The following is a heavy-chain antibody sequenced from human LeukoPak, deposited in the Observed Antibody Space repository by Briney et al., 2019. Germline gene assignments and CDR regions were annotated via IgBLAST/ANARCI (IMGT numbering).Heavy chain of an antibody. CDR2: INHSGST. CDR3: ARSGQRTGTTAYYYYMDV. Sequence: SETLSLTCAVYDGSFSPYYCSWIRQPPGKGLEWIGEINHSGSTNYNPSLKSRVTISVDTSKNQFSLKLSSVTAADTAVYYFARSGQRTGTTAYYYYMDVWGKGTTVTVSS. J-gene: IGHJ6*03. D-gene: IGHD1-1*01. CDR1: DGSFSPYY. V-gene: IGHV4-34*01.